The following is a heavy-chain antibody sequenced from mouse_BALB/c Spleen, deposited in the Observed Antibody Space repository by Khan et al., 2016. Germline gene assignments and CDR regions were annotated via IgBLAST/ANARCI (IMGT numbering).Heavy chain of an antibody. CDR3: ARPRGNYAMDY. CDR2: INPDSSTI. J-gene: IGHJ4*01. V-gene: IGHV4-1*02. CDR1: GFDFSRYW. D-gene: IGHD3-3*01. Sequence: EVQLQESGGGLVQPGGSQKLSCAASGFDFSRYWMSWVRQAPGKGLEWIGEINPDSSTINYTPSLKDKFIISRDNDNNTLYLQMSKVRSEDTALSYCARPRGNYAMDYWGQGTSVTVSS.